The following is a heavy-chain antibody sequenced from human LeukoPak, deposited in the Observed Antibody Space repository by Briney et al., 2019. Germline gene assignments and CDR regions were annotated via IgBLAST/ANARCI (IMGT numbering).Heavy chain of an antibody. V-gene: IGHV3-23*01. Sequence: GGSLRLSCAATGFTFSSYGMSCVRQAPGKGLEWVSAISGSGGSTYYADSVKGRFTISRDNSKNTLYLQMNSLRAEDTAVYYCAKTPRFPGRGYYFDYWGQGTLVTVSS. CDR2: ISGSGGST. J-gene: IGHJ4*02. CDR3: AKTPRFPGRGYYFDY. CDR1: GFTFSSYG.